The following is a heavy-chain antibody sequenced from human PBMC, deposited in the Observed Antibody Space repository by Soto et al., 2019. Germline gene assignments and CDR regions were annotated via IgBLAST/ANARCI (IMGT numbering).Heavy chain of an antibody. D-gene: IGHD2-21*01. V-gene: IGHV3-33*01. CDR1: GFIFSSYG. CDR3: ARDEEVGIGKYYFDR. J-gene: IGHJ2*01. Sequence: QVQLVESGGGVVQPGRSLRLSCATSGFIFSSYGMHWVRQVPGKGLEWVAVIWNDGIKKNYADPVKGRFTISRDTSKNTLYLEMNSLRAEDTAVYYCARDEEVGIGKYYFDRWGRGTLVTVSS. CDR2: IWNDGIKK.